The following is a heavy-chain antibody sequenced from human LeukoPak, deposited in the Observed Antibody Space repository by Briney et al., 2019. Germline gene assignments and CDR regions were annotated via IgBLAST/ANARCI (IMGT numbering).Heavy chain of an antibody. D-gene: IGHD6-6*01. J-gene: IGHJ4*02. CDR1: GFTFSNKS. Sequence: GGSLRLSCAASGFTFSNKSMNWVRQAPGKGLEWVSYISPSSSTIYYADSVKGRFTISRDNAKNSLSLQMNSLRAKDTAVYYCASSSSLGNWGQGTLVTVSS. CDR2: ISPSSSTI. V-gene: IGHV3-48*01. CDR3: ASSSSLGN.